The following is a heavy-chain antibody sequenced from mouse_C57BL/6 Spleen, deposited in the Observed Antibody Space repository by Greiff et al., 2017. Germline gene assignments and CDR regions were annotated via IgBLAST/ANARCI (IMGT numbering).Heavy chain of an antibody. CDR3: ARPGGNWYFGD. V-gene: IGHV5-17*01. CDR2: ISSCSSTI. Sequence: EVQLVESGGGLVKPGGSLKLSCEASGFTFSDSGMQWVRQAPEKGLEWVAYISSCSSTIYYADTVKGRFTISRDKAKKTAFLQLISLRSEETARYYCARPGGNWYFGDWGTGTTV. D-gene: IGHD1-1*02. CDR1: GFTFSDSG. J-gene: IGHJ1*03.